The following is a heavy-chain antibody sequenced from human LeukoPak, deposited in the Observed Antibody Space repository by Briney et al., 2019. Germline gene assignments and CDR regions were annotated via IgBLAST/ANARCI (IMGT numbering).Heavy chain of an antibody. CDR2: ISRGGGST. CDR3: AKEVRPNDY. V-gene: IGHV3-23*01. CDR1: GFTFSNSA. D-gene: IGHD1-1*01. J-gene: IGHJ4*02. Sequence: GFLRLSCAASGFTFSNSAMCWVRQAPGKGLEWVSGISRGGGSTYYADSVKGRFTISRDTSIDTLYLQMNSLRAEDTAVYYCAKEVRPNDYWGQGTLVTVSS.